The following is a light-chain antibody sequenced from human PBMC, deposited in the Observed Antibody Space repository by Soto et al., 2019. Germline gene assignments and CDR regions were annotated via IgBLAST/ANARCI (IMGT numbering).Light chain of an antibody. V-gene: IGKV3-11*01. CDR2: GAS. Sequence: EIVLTQSPATLPLSPGERDTLSCMASQSVRGYLVWYKQKPGQXPRXXMYGASTRATGIPARFSGGGSGTDLTLTISRLEPEDAAVDECQQCTNWPWTFGQGTKVDIK. CDR3: QQCTNWPWT. CDR1: QSVRGY. J-gene: IGKJ1*01.